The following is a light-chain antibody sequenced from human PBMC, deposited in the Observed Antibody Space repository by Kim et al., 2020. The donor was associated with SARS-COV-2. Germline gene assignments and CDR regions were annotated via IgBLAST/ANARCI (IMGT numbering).Light chain of an antibody. Sequence: QPVLTQSSSASASLGSSVKVTCTLNSGHSSNNIAWHQQRPGQAPRYLMKLESSGSYTKGSGVPDRFSGSSSGAGRYLTISNLQSEDEANYYCETWDSSISVFGGGTQLTVL. V-gene: IGLV4-60*03. CDR3: ETWDSSISV. CDR1: SGHSSNN. J-gene: IGLJ3*02. CDR2: LESSGSY.